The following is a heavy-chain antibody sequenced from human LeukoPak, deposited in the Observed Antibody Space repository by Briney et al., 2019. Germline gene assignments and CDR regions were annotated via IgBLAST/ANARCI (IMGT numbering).Heavy chain of an antibody. J-gene: IGHJ4*02. Sequence: ASVKVSRKASGYTFTDYYIHWVRQAPGQGLEWMAWMNPNSGGTSYAQKFQGRVTMTRDTSISTAYMELSRLRFDDTAVYYCAINKAGKSLDYWGQGTLVTVSS. CDR1: GYTFTDYY. V-gene: IGHV1-2*02. CDR3: AINKAGKSLDY. D-gene: IGHD6-25*01. CDR2: MNPNSGGT.